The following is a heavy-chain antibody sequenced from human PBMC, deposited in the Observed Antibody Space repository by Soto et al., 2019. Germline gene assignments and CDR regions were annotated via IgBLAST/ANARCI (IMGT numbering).Heavy chain of an antibody. J-gene: IGHJ4*02. CDR2: LTGSSSNT. Sequence: EVHLLESGGGLVQPGGSLRLSCAASGFSFRNYAMSWVRQAPGKGLEWISTLTGSSSNTYYADSVKGRFAISRDNSRNTLYLQMHSLTAEDTAVYYCANGRATYGLLTHDYWGQATLVTVSS. D-gene: IGHD3-9*01. CDR1: GFSFRNYA. V-gene: IGHV3-23*01. CDR3: ANGRATYGLLTHDY.